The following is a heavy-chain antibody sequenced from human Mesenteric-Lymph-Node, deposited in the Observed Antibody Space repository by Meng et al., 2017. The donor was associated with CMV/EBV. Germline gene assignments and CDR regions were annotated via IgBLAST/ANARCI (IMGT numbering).Heavy chain of an antibody. Sequence: GGSLRLSCAASGFTFSSYAMSWVRQAPGKGLEWVSAISVSGGSTYYADSVKGRFTISRDNSKNTLYLQMNSLRAEDTAVYYCAKGSSSSGVYYYYYGMDVWGQGTTVTVSS. CDR3: AKGSSSSGVYYYYYGMDV. V-gene: IGHV3-23*01. J-gene: IGHJ6*02. CDR2: ISVSGGST. D-gene: IGHD6-6*01. CDR1: GFTFSSYA.